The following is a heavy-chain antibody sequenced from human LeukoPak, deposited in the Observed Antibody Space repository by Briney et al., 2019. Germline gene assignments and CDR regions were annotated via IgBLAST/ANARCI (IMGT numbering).Heavy chain of an antibody. J-gene: IGHJ4*02. CDR1: GFTFSTYE. CDR2: ISGSGATI. Sequence: GGSLTLSCAASGFTFSTYEMNWIRQAPGKGLEWVSYISGSGATIFYADSVKGRFTVSRDSAKQSLYLQMNSLRAEDTAIYYCVRGETRTSGNFYFFDFWGQGTLVTVSS. CDR3: VRGETRTSGNFYFFDF. V-gene: IGHV3-48*03. D-gene: IGHD1-26*01.